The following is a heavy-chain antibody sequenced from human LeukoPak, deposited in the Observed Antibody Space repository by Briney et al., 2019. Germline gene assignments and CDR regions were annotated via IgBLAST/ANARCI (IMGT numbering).Heavy chain of an antibody. CDR2: IYYSGST. CDR3: ARATTPVPFDY. Sequence: PSETLSLTCTVSGGSISSSSYYWGWIRQPPGKGLEWIGSIYYSGSTYYNPSLKSRVTISVDTSKNQFSLKLSSVTAADTAVYYCARATTPVPFDYWGQGTLVTVSS. J-gene: IGHJ4*02. V-gene: IGHV4-39*07. CDR1: GGSISSSSYY. D-gene: IGHD2-15*01.